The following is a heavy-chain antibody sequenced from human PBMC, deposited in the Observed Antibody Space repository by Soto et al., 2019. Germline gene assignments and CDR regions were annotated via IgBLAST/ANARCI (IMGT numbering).Heavy chain of an antibody. J-gene: IGHJ4*02. V-gene: IGHV1-3*01. CDR1: GYTFTSYA. CDR2: INAGNGNT. CDR3: ARDGAVAGDSNFDY. D-gene: IGHD6-19*01. Sequence: ASVKVSCKASGYTFTSYAMHWVRQAPGQRLEWMGWINAGNGNTKYSQKFQGRVTITTDTSASTAYMELSSLRSEDTAVYYCARDGAVAGDSNFDYWGQGTLVIVSS.